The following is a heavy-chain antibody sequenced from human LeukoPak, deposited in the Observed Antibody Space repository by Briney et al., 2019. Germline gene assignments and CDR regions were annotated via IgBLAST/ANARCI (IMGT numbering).Heavy chain of an antibody. CDR2: IGETGTTI. D-gene: IGHD3-16*02. J-gene: IGHJ4*02. Sequence: GGSLRLSCAASGFTFRDYYMGWIRQAPGKGLEWISYIGETGTTIYQPDSVKGRFSISRDNAKNSLFLQMNRLRPEDAAVYYCARTSYPWNWGQGTLVTVSS. CDR1: GFTFRDYY. CDR3: ARTSYPWN. V-gene: IGHV3-11*01.